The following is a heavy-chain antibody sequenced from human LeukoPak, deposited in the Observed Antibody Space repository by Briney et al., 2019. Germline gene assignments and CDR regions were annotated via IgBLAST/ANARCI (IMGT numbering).Heavy chain of an antibody. D-gene: IGHD3-10*01. CDR3: AREVGSAVMVRGVIIKYYYYYMDV. CDR2: IQSKTDGGTT. Sequence: GGSLRLSCAASGFIFSNAWMSWVRQAPGKGLEWVGRIQSKTDGGTTDYAAPVKGRFTISRDNAKNSLYLQMNSLRAEDTAVYYCAREVGSAVMVRGVIIKYYYYYMDVWGKGTTVTVSS. V-gene: IGHV3-15*01. CDR1: GFIFSNAW. J-gene: IGHJ6*03.